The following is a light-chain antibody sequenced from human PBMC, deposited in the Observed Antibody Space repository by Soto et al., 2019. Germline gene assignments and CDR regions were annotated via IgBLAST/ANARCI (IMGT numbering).Light chain of an antibody. J-gene: IGKJ5*01. CDR1: QSVGSF. CDR3: QKRNNWHPTCT. Sequence: EIVLTQSPATLSLSPGERATLSCRASQSVGSFLAWYQQKPGQAPRLLIYDTSIRATGIPARFSGSGTGTELSLPISSLKPEDFAVYYCQKRNNWHPTCTIGQGTLLEIK. CDR2: DTS. V-gene: IGKV3D-11*02.